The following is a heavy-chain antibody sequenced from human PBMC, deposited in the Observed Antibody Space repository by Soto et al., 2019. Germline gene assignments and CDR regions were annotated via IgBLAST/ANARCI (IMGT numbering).Heavy chain of an antibody. CDR2: FYNSGST. Sequence: SETLSLTCSISGGSISGYHWNWIRQTPGKGVEWIGYFYNSGSTNYSSSLKSRVTISVDTSENQFSLKLSSVTAADTAVYYCARERPDGARLDPWGQGTLVTVSS. CDR3: ARERPDGARLDP. D-gene: IGHD6-6*01. V-gene: IGHV4-4*08. J-gene: IGHJ5*02. CDR1: GGSISGYH.